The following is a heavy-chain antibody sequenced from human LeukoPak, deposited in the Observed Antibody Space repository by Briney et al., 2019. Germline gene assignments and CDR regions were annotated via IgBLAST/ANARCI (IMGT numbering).Heavy chain of an antibody. CDR1: GGTFSSYA. V-gene: IGHV1-69*06. CDR3: ALGGDTMIVEVTDEYFQH. D-gene: IGHD3-22*01. Sequence: GASVKVSCKASGGTFSSYAISWVRQAPGQGLEWMGGIIPIFGTANYAQKFQGRVMITADKSTSTAYMELSSLRSEDTAVYYCALGGDTMIVEVTDEYFQHWGQGTLVTVSS. J-gene: IGHJ1*01. CDR2: IIPIFGTA.